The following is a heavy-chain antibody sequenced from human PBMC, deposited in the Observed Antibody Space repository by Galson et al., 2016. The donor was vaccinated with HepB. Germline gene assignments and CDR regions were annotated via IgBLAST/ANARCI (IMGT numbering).Heavy chain of an antibody. Sequence: SLRLSCAVSGFTFRSYSMNWVRQAPGGGLEWVSTISSHSIYIYYADSVTGRFTISRDNAENSVSLQMNNLGAEDTAVHYCTRDLPPGMPGGFDSWGQGTTVTVAS. D-gene: IGHD2-2*01. J-gene: IGHJ3*02. CDR1: GFTFRSYS. CDR2: ISSHSIYI. CDR3: TRDLPPGMPGGFDS. V-gene: IGHV3-21*01.